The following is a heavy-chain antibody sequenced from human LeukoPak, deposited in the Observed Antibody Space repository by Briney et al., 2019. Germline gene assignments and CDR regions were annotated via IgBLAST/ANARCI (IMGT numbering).Heavy chain of an antibody. CDR3: ARGAKWNDP. V-gene: IGHV4-59*01. D-gene: IGHD1-20*01. J-gene: IGHJ5*02. CDR2: IYYGGST. Sequence: PSETLSLTCTISGVSISSYYWSWIRQPPEKGLEWIGYIYYGGSTNYNPSLKSRVTISIDTFKNRFSLKLGSVPPADTAGYYCARGAKWNDPWAREPWSPPPQ. CDR1: GVSISSYY.